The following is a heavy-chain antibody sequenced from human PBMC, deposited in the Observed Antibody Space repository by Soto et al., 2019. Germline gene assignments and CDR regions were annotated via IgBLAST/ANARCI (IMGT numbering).Heavy chain of an antibody. CDR1: GGTFSSYT. J-gene: IGHJ5*02. V-gene: IGHV1-69*02. D-gene: IGHD6-6*01. CDR3: ARAQYSSSCSP. CDR2: IIPNLGIA. Sequence: GASVKVSCKASGGTFSSYTISWVRQAPGQGLEWMGRIIPNLGIANYAQKLQGRVTMTTDTSTSTAYMELRSLRSDDTAVYYCARAQYSSSCSPWGQGTLVTVSS.